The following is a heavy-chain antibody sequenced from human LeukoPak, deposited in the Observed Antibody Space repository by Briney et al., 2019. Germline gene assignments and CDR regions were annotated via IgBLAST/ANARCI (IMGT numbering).Heavy chain of an antibody. CDR3: AKENSGSYDY. CDR1: GFTVSGTY. J-gene: IGHJ4*02. D-gene: IGHD1-26*01. Sequence: GGSLRLSCAASGFTVSGTYMSWVRQAPGKGLEWVSVIYSAGDTFSADSVKGRFTISRDNAKNSLYLQMDSLRAEDMALYYCAKENSGSYDYWGQGTLVTVSS. V-gene: IGHV3-53*05. CDR2: IYSAGDT.